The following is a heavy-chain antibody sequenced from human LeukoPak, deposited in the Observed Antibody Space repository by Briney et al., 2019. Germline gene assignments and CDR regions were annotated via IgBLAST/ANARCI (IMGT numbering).Heavy chain of an antibody. CDR1: GYTFTSYG. D-gene: IGHD1-14*01. J-gene: IGHJ5*02. V-gene: IGHV1-69*13. CDR2: IIPIFGTA. CDR3: AREGFRTFDP. Sequence: GASVKVSCKASGYTFTSYGISWVRQAPGQGLEWMGGIIPIFGTANYAQKFQGRVTITADESTSTAYMELSSLRSEDTAVYYCAREGFRTFDPWGQGTLVTVSS.